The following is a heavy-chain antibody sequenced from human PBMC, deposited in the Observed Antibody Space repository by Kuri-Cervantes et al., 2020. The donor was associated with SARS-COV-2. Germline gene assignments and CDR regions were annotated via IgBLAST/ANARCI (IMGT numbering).Heavy chain of an antibody. D-gene: IGHD1-1*01. CDR3: ARDNSGTTFSVF. CDR1: GFTFSSYS. V-gene: IGHV3-48*01. CDR2: ISSSSSTI. Sequence: ETLSLTCAASGFTFSSYSMNWVRQAPGKGLEWVSYISSSSSTIYYADSVKGRFTISRGNAKNSLYLQMNSLRAEDTAVYSCARDNSGTTFSVFWGQGTKVTVSS. J-gene: IGHJ3*01.